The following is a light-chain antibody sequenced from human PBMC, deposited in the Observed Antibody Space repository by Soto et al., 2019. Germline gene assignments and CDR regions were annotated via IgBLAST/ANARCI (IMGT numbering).Light chain of an antibody. CDR3: QQYYKWPPWT. Sequence: IVMTQAPGTLTVSPGQIATVCCRASQSVNSNLAWYQQKPGQAPRLLMYGASTRATGIPARFSGSGSGTEFTLTISSLQSEDFAFYYCQQYYKWPPWTFGQGTKVDIK. CDR1: QSVNSN. J-gene: IGKJ1*01. CDR2: GAS. V-gene: IGKV3-15*01.